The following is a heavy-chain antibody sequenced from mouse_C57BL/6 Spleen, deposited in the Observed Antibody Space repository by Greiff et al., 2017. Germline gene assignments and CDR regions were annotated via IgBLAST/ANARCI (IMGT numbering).Heavy chain of an antibody. Sequence: VQLQQSGAELVRPGTSVKVSCKASGYAFTNYLLEWVKQRPGQGLEWIGVINPGSGGTNYNEKLKGKATLTADKSSSTAYMQLSSLTSEDSAVYFCARSGGYDDGAWFAYWGQGTLVTVSA. J-gene: IGHJ3*01. CDR3: ARSGGYDDGAWFAY. V-gene: IGHV1-54*01. CDR1: GYAFTNYL. D-gene: IGHD2-2*01. CDR2: INPGSGGT.